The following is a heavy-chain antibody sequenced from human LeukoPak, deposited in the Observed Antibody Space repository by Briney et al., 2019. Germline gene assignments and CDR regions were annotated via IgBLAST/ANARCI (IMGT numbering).Heavy chain of an antibody. CDR2: TYYRSKWYN. V-gene: IGHV6-1*01. CDR3: ARGDFQLERPRVFNWFDP. CDR1: GDSVSSNSAA. Sequence: SQTLSLTCAISGDSVSSNSAAWNWIRQSPSRGLEWLGRTYYRSKWYNDYAVSVKSRITINPDTSKNQFSLQLNSVTPEDTAVYYCARGDFQLERPRVFNWFDPWGQGTLVTVSS. D-gene: IGHD1-1*01. J-gene: IGHJ5*02.